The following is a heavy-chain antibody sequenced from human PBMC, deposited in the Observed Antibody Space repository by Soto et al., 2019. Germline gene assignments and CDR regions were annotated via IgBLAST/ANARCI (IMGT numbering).Heavy chain of an antibody. V-gene: IGHV1-8*01. J-gene: IGHJ5*02. D-gene: IGHD2-15*01. Sequence: GASVNVSCKASGYTFTSYDINWVRQATGQGLEWMGWMNPNSGNTGYAQKFQGRVTMTRNTSISTAYMELSSLRSEDTAVYYCARGVPEYCSGGSCYSGGDWFDPWGQGTLVTVSS. CDR1: GYTFTSYD. CDR3: ARGVPEYCSGGSCYSGGDWFDP. CDR2: MNPNSGNT.